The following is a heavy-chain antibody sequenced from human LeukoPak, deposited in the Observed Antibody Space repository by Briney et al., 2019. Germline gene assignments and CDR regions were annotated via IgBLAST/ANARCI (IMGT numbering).Heavy chain of an antibody. CDR3: ARDYYDSSGYPGGDAFDI. Sequence: SETLSLTCTVSRGSTSTYYWSWIRQPAGKGLEWIGRIYPSGNTNFNPSLMSRVTMSIDTSKNQFSLKLSSVTAADTAVYYCARDYYDSSGYPGGDAFDIWGQGTMVTVSS. CDR2: IYPSGNT. V-gene: IGHV4-4*07. J-gene: IGHJ3*02. CDR1: RGSTSTYY. D-gene: IGHD3-22*01.